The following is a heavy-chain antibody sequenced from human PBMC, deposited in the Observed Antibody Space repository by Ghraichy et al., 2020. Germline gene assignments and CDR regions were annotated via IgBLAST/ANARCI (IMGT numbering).Heavy chain of an antibody. J-gene: IGHJ6*03. D-gene: IGHD2-8*01. V-gene: IGHV3-15*05. CDR2: IKSKTDGGTT. Sequence: GGSLRLSCAVSGLTFRNVWLNWVRQAPGKGLEWVGQIKSKTDGGTTDHAAPVKGRFTVSRDDLKNTLFLQMNNLKTEDTAVYYCVTGRSLVRTNGGLFFYHMDVWGSGTTVTVSS. CDR1: GLTFRNVW. CDR3: VTGRSLVRTNGGLFFYHMDV.